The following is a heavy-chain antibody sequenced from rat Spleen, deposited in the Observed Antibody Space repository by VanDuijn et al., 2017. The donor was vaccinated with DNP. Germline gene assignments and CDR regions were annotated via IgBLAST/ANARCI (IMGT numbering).Heavy chain of an antibody. Sequence: EVQLVESGGGLVQPERSLKLSCAASGLTFSDYNMAWVRQAPKKGLEWVASITNSGGSIYYRDSLKGRITISRDNAKSTLYLQMDSLRSEDTATYYCTTGAGSPWGQGTSVTVSS. CDR2: ITNSGGSI. CDR3: TTGAGSP. V-gene: IGHV5-20*01. J-gene: IGHJ4*01. CDR1: GLTFSDYN. D-gene: IGHD1-4*01.